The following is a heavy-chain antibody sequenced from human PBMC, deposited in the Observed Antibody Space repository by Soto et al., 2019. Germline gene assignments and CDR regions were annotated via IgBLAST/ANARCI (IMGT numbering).Heavy chain of an antibody. CDR2: IFPPDFDT. J-gene: IGHJ4*02. Sequence: LKIACQVSGYTFSSYWIACVRQMPGKGLEWMGIIFPPDFDTRYSPSFQGHVTISVDKSINTAYLQWSSLRASDTAMYYCARGYNSGWSMHXYYIDFRRPGTXVX. V-gene: IGHV5-51*01. CDR3: ARGYNSGWSMHXYYIDF. D-gene: IGHD6-19*01. CDR1: GYTFSSYW.